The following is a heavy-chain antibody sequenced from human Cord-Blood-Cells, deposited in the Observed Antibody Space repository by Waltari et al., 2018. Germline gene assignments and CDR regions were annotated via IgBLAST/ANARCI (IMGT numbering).Heavy chain of an antibody. D-gene: IGHD2-2*01. Sequence: QVQLVQSGAEVKKPGASVKVSCKVSGYTLTELSMHWVRQAPGKGLEWMGGFDPEDGETIYAQKFQGRVTMTEDTSTDTAYMELSSLRSEDTAVYYCATSRYCSSTSCDAFDIWGQGTMVTVSS. CDR3: ATSRYCSSTSCDAFDI. J-gene: IGHJ3*02. CDR2: FDPEDGET. V-gene: IGHV1-24*01. CDR1: GYTLTELS.